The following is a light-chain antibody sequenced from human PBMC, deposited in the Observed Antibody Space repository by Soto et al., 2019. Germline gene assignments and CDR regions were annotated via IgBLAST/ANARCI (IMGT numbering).Light chain of an antibody. Sequence: QSVLTQPPSASGTPGQRVSISCSGSSSNVGSNPVSWYQQLPGRAPKLLIYSSNQRPSGVPDRISGSKSGTSASLAISGLQSEDEADYYCAAWDDDLHVWLFGGGTKLTVL. V-gene: IGLV1-44*01. CDR1: SSNVGSNP. CDR2: SSN. J-gene: IGLJ2*01. CDR3: AAWDDDLHVWL.